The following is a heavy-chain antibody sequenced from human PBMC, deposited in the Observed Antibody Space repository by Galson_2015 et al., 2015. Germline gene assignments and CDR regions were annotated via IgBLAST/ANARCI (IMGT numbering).Heavy chain of an antibody. V-gene: IGHV3-53*01. Sequence: SLRLSCAASGFTVSSHYMSWVRQAPGMGLEWVSILYSGGNTFYTESVKGRFTISRDNSKNTLYLQTSSLRAEDTALYYCVRGEPMTHFYFDYWCLGTLVTVSS. CDR3: VRGEPMTHFYFDY. CDR1: GFTVSSHY. J-gene: IGHJ4*02. D-gene: IGHD3-22*01. CDR2: LYSGGNT.